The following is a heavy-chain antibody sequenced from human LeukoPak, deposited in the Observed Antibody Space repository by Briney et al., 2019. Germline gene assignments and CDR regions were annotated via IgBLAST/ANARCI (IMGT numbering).Heavy chain of an antibody. CDR1: GFTFSRYS. CDR2: ISSSSSFI. D-gene: IGHD2-2*01. CDR3: ARDPPLGYCSSSSCPHLDY. Sequence: GGSLRLSCAAFGFTFSRYSMNWVRQAPGKGLEWVSSISSSSSFIYYADSVKGRFTISRDNAKNPLYLQMNSLRAEDTAVYYCARDPPLGYCSSSSCPHLDYWGQGTLVTVSS. V-gene: IGHV3-21*01. J-gene: IGHJ4*02.